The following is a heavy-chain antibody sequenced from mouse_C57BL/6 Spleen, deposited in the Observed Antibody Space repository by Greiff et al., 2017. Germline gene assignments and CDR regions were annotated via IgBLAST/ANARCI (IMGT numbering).Heavy chain of an antibody. Sequence: SGPELVKPGASVKIPCKASGYTFTDYNMDWVKQSHGKSLEWIGDINPNNGGTIYNQKFKGKATLTVDKSSSTAYMELRSLTSEDTAVYYCASRGDYGSSYWFAYWGQGTLVTVSA. CDR3: ASRGDYGSSYWFAY. CDR2: INPNNGGT. D-gene: IGHD1-1*01. V-gene: IGHV1-18*01. J-gene: IGHJ3*01. CDR1: GYTFTDYN.